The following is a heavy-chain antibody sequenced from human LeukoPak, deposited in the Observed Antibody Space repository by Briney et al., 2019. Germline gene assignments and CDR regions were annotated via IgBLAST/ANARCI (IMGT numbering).Heavy chain of an antibody. J-gene: IGHJ5*02. V-gene: IGHV3-21*01. CDR1: GFTFSSYS. CDR2: ISTSSIYI. D-gene: IGHD1-1*01. Sequence: GGSLRLSCAASGFTFSSYSMNWVRQAPGKGLEWVSSISTSSIYIYYADSVKGRFTISRDNAKNSLYLQMNSLRAEDTAVYYCAKGYRVFNWFDPWGQGTLVTVSS. CDR3: AKGYRVFNWFDP.